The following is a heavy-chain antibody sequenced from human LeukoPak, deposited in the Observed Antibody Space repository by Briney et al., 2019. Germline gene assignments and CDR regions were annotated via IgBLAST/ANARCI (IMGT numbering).Heavy chain of an antibody. CDR1: GYTFTGHY. CDR2: INPNSGGT. Sequence: ASVKVSCKASGYTFTGHYMHWVRQAPGQGLEWMGWINPNSGGTKFAQKFQGRVTMTRDTSISTAYMELSRLRSDDTAVFYCAREQVSGGDYYYMDVWGKGTTVTVSS. CDR3: AREQVSGGDYYYMDV. V-gene: IGHV1-2*02. J-gene: IGHJ6*03. D-gene: IGHD2-15*01.